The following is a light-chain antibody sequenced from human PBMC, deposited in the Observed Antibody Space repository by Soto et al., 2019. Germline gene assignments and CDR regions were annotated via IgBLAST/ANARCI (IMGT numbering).Light chain of an antibody. CDR2: TNN. J-gene: IGLJ7*01. CDR3: AAWDDSLSGAV. V-gene: IGLV1-47*01. CDR1: SSNIGSNY. Sequence: QSVLTQPPSASGTPGQRVTISCSGSSSNIGSNYVYWYQQLPGTAPKLLIYTNNQRPSGVPDRFSGSKSGTSASLAISGLRSEDEAEYYCAAWDDSLSGAVFGGGTQLTVL.